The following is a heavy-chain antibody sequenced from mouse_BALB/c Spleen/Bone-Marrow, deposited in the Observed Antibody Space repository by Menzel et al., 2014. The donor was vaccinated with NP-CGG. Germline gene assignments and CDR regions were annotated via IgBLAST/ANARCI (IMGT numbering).Heavy chain of an antibody. CDR3: ARHHRYADYFDH. Sequence: VQLQQSGSVLVRPGASVKVSCKASGYTFTNSWMHWAKQRPGQGLEWIGEIHPNSGNTNYNEKFKGKATLTVDTSSSTAYVDLSSLTSEDSAVYYCARHHRYADYFDHWGQGTTLTVSS. CDR1: GYTFTNSW. CDR2: IHPNSGNT. J-gene: IGHJ2*01. D-gene: IGHD2-14*01. V-gene: IGHV1S130*01.